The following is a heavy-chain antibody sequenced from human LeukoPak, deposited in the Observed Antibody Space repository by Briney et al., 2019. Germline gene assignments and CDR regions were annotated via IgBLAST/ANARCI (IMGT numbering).Heavy chain of an antibody. CDR2: INPSSGGT. J-gene: IGHJ4*02. D-gene: IGHD3-10*01. V-gene: IGHV1-2*02. CDR3: ARIGYYGSAPDY. CDR1: GYTFTGYY. Sequence: ASVKVSCKASGYTFTGYYMHWVRQAPGQGLEWMGWINPSSGGTNYAQKFQGRVTMTRDTSISTAYMELSRLRSDDTAVYYCARIGYYGSAPDYWGQGTLVTVSS.